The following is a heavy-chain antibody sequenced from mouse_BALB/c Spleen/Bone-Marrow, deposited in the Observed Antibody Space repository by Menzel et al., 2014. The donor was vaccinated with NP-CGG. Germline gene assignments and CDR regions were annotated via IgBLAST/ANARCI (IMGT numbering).Heavy chain of an antibody. CDR1: GFTFSNYG. D-gene: IGHD2-4*01. Sequence: EVQRVESGGDLVKPGGSLKLSCAASGFTFSNYGMSWVRQTPDKRLEWVATISSGGSYTYYPDSVKGRFTISRDNAKNTLYLQMSSLKSEDTAMYYCARQRDYDNFDYWGQGTTLTVSS. V-gene: IGHV5-6*01. J-gene: IGHJ2*01. CDR3: ARQRDYDNFDY. CDR2: ISSGGSYT.